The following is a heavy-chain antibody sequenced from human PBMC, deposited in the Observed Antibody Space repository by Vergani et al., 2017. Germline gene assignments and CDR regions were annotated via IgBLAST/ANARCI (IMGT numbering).Heavy chain of an antibody. Sequence: QVQLVQSGAEVKKPGSSVKVSCKAAGGTFSSYAISWVRQAPGQGLEWMGGIIPIFGTANYAQKFSGRVTTTADESTSTAYMELSSLRSEDTAVYYCAREGDYYDSSEGAFDIWGQGTMVIVSS. CDR3: AREGDYYDSSEGAFDI. CDR2: IIPIFGTA. J-gene: IGHJ3*02. CDR1: GGTFSSYA. D-gene: IGHD3-22*01. V-gene: IGHV1-69*01.